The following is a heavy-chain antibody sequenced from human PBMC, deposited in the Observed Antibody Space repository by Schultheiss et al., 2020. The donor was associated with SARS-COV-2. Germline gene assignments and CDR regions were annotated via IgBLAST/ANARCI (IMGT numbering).Heavy chain of an antibody. Sequence: GGSLRLSCAASGFSFSDHYMTWIRQAPGKGLEWVGRIRNKANSHTTEYAASVKGRFTISRDDSKNSLYLQMNSLKTEDTAVYYCARGGQAGSYNYWGQGTLVTVSS. CDR3: ARGGQAGSYNY. CDR1: GFSFSDHY. CDR2: IRNKANSHTT. J-gene: IGHJ4*02. D-gene: IGHD3-9*01. V-gene: IGHV3-72*01.